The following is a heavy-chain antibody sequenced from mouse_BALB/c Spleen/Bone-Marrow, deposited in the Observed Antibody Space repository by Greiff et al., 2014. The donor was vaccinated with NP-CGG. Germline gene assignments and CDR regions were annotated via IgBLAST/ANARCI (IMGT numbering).Heavy chain of an antibody. CDR1: GYSFTGYT. J-gene: IGHJ2*01. CDR3: TRREGGPFDY. CDR2: INPYNGGT. V-gene: IGHV1-18*01. Sequence: EVKLQESGPELVKPGASMKISCKASGYSFTGYTMNWVKQSHGKNLEWIGLINPYNGGTTYSQKFKGKATLTVDKSSSTAYMELLSLTSEDSAVYFCTRREGGPFDYWGQGTTLTVSS.